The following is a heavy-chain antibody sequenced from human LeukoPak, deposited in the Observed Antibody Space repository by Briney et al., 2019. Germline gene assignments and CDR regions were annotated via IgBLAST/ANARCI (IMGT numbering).Heavy chain of an antibody. Sequence: GGSLRLSCAASGFTFSSHAMSWVRQAPGKGLEWVSAISGSGGTTYYADSVKGRFTISGDNAKNSLYLQMNSLRADDTAVYYCTGDRDWAFEYWGQGTLVIVSS. J-gene: IGHJ4*02. CDR3: TGDRDWAFEY. V-gene: IGHV3-23*01. D-gene: IGHD2-21*01. CDR1: GFTFSSHA. CDR2: ISGSGGTT.